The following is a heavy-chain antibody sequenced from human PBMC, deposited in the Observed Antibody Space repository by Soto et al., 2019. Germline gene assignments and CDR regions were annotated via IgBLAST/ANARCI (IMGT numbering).Heavy chain of an antibody. V-gene: IGHV1-3*01. J-gene: IGHJ5*02. CDR3: ASCVNYYDSSGYPGDWFDP. D-gene: IGHD3-22*01. CDR1: GYTFTSYA. Sequence: ASVKVSCKASGYTFTSYAMHWVRQAPGQRLEWVGWINAGNGNTKYSQKFQGRVTITSDTSASTAYMELSNLRSEDTAVYYCASCVNYYDSSGYPGDWFDPWGQGTLVTVSS. CDR2: INAGNGNT.